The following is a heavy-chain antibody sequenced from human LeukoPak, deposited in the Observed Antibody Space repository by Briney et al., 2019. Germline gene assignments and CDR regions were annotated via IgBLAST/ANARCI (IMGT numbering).Heavy chain of an antibody. CDR2: ISSSSSYI. CDR1: GFTFSSYS. J-gene: IGHJ5*02. V-gene: IGHV3-21*01. D-gene: IGHD1-26*01. CDR3: ARERIVGAPRNWFDP. Sequence: GSLRLSCAASGFTFSSYSMNWVRQAPGKGLEWVSSISSSSSYIYYADSVKGRFTISRDNAKNSLYLQMNSLRAEDTAVYYCARERIVGAPRNWFDPWGQGTLVTVSS.